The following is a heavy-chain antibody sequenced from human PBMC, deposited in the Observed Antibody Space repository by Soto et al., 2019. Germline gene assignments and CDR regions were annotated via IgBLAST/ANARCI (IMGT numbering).Heavy chain of an antibody. CDR1: GFTFSSYA. CDR2: ISCDGSNK. J-gene: IGHJ6*02. V-gene: IGHV3-30-3*01. CDR3: ARSEEQQLAIYYYYGMDV. D-gene: IGHD6-13*01. Sequence: PGGSLRLSCAASGFTFSSYAMHWVRQAPGKGLEWVAVISCDGSNKYYADSVKGRFTISRDNSKNTLYLQMNSLRAEDTAVYYCARSEEQQLAIYYYYGMDVWGQGTTVTVSS.